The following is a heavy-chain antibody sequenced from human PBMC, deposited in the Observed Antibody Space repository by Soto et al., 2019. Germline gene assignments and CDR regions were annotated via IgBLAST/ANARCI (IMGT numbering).Heavy chain of an antibody. D-gene: IGHD5-12*01. Sequence: ASVKVSFKASGYTFSNYDINWSRQATGQGLEWMGWLNPNTDKTGSAQKFQGRVTMTGNTSISTAYLELSGLRSDDTAVYYCARGIKGLPPSAFDIWGQGTRVTVSS. CDR1: GYTFSNYD. V-gene: IGHV1-8*01. CDR3: ARGIKGLPPSAFDI. CDR2: LNPNTDKT. J-gene: IGHJ3*02.